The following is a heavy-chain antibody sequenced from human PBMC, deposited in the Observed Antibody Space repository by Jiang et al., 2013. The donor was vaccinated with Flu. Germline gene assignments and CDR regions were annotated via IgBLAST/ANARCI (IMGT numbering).Heavy chain of an antibody. CDR3: ARVYYYDSSGYYPNYYYYGMDV. V-gene: IGHV1-69*04. D-gene: IGHD3-22*01. CDR2: IIPILGIA. Sequence: SGAEVKKPGSSVKVSCKASGGTFSSYAISWVRQAPGQGLEWMGRIIPILGIANYAQKFQGRVTITADKSTSTAYMELSSLRSEDTAVYYCARVYYYDSSGYYPNYYYYGMDVWGQGTTVTVSS. CDR1: GGTFSSYA. J-gene: IGHJ6*02.